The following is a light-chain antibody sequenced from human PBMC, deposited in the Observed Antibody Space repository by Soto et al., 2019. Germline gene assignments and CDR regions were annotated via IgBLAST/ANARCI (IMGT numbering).Light chain of an antibody. J-gene: IGKJ5*01. V-gene: IGKV3D-15*01. CDR3: QQYNNWPPIT. CDR2: GPS. Sequence: EIVLAQSPGTLSLSPGGRATLACRSSQSVSSSYLAWYQQKPGQAPRLLIYGPSNRATDIPARFSGSGSGTEFTLTISSLQSEDFAVYYCQQYNNWPPITFGQGTRLEIK. CDR1: QSVSSSY.